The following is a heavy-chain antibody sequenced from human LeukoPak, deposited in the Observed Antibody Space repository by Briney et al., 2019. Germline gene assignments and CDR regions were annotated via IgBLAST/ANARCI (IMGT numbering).Heavy chain of an antibody. V-gene: IGHV3-30*02. D-gene: IGHD3-3*01. CDR3: AKDANNEWSYFDY. CDR2: IRSDGSNE. Sequence: GGSLRLSCAASGFIFSNYGIHWVRHAPGKGLEWVAFIRSDGSNEYYADSVKGRFTISRDNSKNTLYLRRNSLRPEDTAVFYYAKDANNEWSYFDYWGQGTLVTVSS. CDR1: GFIFSNYG. J-gene: IGHJ4*02.